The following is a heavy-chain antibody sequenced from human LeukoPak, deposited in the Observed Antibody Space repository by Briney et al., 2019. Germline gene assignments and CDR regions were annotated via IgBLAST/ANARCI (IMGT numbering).Heavy chain of an antibody. Sequence: PSETLSLTCTVSGGSISSSSYYWGWIRQPPGKGLEGIGYIYYSGSTNYNPSLKSRVTISVDTSKNQFSLKLSSVTAADTAVYYCARGATMVRGVRSHNWFDPWGQGTLVTVSS. V-gene: IGHV4-61*05. J-gene: IGHJ5*02. D-gene: IGHD3-10*01. CDR1: GGSISSSSYY. CDR2: IYYSGST. CDR3: ARGATMVRGVRSHNWFDP.